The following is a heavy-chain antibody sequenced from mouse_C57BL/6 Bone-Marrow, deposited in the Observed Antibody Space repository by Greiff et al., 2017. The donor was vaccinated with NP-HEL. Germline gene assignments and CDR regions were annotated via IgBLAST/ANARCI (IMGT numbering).Heavy chain of an antibody. CDR1: GYTFTSYG. J-gene: IGHJ4*01. D-gene: IGHD2-5*01. CDR2: IYPRSGNT. CDR3: ARPMSYSNYAMDY. Sequence: VKLMESGAELARPGASVKLSCKASGYTFTSYGISWVKQRTGQGLEWIGEIYPRSGNTYYNEKFKGKATLTADKSSSTAYMELRSLTSEDSAVYFCARPMSYSNYAMDYWGQGTSVTVSS. V-gene: IGHV1-81*01.